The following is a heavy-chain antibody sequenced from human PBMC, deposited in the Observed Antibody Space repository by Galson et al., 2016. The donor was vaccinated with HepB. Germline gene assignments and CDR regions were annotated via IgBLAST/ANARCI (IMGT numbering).Heavy chain of an antibody. CDR3: ATGDCYGNSCYYYFDH. CDR1: GFIFTTSA. D-gene: IGHD2-15*01. V-gene: IGHV1-58*01. Sequence: SCKASGFIFTTSAVQWVRQARGQRLEWIGWIVVGSGKTTYAQKFQERVTITRDMSASTAYMELSSLRSEDTAVYYCATGDCYGNSCYYYFDHWGQGTLVTVSS. CDR2: IVVGSGKT. J-gene: IGHJ4*02.